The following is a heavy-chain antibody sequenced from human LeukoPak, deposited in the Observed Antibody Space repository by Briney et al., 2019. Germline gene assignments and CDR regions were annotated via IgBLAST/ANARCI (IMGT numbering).Heavy chain of an antibody. CDR1: GDSISSYY. Sequence: PSETLSLTCTVSGDSISSYYWSWVRQPAGKGLEWIGRIHTSGSTNYNPSLRSRVTMSLATSKNQFSLKLSSVTAADTAVYYCGGSRDGYIDYWGRGTLVTVSS. CDR2: IHTSGST. CDR3: GGSRDGYIDY. J-gene: IGHJ4*02. V-gene: IGHV4-4*07. D-gene: IGHD5-24*01.